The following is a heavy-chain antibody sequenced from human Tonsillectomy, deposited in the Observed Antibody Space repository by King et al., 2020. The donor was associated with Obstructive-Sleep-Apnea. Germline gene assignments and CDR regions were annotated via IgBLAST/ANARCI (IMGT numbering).Heavy chain of an antibody. Sequence: QLQESGPGLVKPSETLSLTCTVSGVSISSNNYYWGWIRQPPGKGLEWIGSIYYSGSTYYNPSLKSRVTISVDTSKNKFSLKLSSVTAADTAVYYCASYSSGFYFQVYWGQGTLVTVSS. CDR3: ASYSSGFYFQVY. D-gene: IGHD3-22*01. V-gene: IGHV4-39*07. CDR2: IYYSGST. J-gene: IGHJ4*02. CDR1: GVSISSNNYY.